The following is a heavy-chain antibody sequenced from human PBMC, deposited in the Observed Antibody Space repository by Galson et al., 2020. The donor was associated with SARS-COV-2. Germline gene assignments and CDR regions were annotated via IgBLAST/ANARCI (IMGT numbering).Heavy chain of an antibody. V-gene: IGHV1-18*01. J-gene: IGHJ5*02. CDR1: GYIFTSYG. CDR2: ISAYNGNT. CDR3: ARVALRGIAVAGMEYWFDP. Sequence: ASEKVSCKASGYIFTSYGINWVRQAPGQGLEWMGWISAYNGNTNYAQKFQGRVTMTTDTSTSTVYMELRSLRSDDTAVYYCARVALRGIAVAGMEYWFDPWGQGTLVTVSS. D-gene: IGHD6-19*01.